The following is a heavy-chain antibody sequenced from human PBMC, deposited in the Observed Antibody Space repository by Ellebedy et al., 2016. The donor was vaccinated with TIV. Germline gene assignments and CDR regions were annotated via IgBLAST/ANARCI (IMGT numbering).Heavy chain of an antibody. J-gene: IGHJ5*02. D-gene: IGHD6-6*01. V-gene: IGHV4-59*08. CDR3: ARHVDEYSSSKRFDP. CDR2: IYYSGST. CDR1: GFTFSDHY. Sequence: ESLKISCAASGFTFSDHYMDWIRQPPGKGLEWIGYIYYSGSTNYNPSLKSRVTISVDTSKNQFSLKPSSVTAADTAVYYCARHVDEYSSSKRFDPWGQGTLVTVSS.